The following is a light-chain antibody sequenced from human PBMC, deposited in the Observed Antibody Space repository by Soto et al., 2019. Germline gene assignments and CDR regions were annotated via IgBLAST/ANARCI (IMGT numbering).Light chain of an antibody. V-gene: IGKV3-11*01. CDR2: DAS. CDR1: PSVSSY. Sequence: EIVLTQSPATLSFSPGQRATLSCRVSPSVSSYLAWYQQKPGQAPRLLIYDASNRATGIPARFSGSGSGTDFTLTISSLEPEDFAVYYCQQRSNWPPITFGQGTRLEIK. CDR3: QQRSNWPPIT. J-gene: IGKJ5*01.